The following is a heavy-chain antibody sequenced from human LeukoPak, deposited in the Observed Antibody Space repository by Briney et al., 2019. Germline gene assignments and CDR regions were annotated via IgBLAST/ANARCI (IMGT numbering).Heavy chain of an antibody. D-gene: IGHD3-10*01. CDR2: IYTSGST. CDR1: GGSISSHY. Sequence: SETLSLTCTVSGGSISSHYRSWIRQPAGKGLEWIGRIYTSGSTNYNPSLKSRVTMSVDTSKNQFSLKLSSVTAADTAVYYCARTLLWFGELSGSWFDPWGQGTLVTVSS. CDR3: ARTLLWFGELSGSWFDP. J-gene: IGHJ5*02. V-gene: IGHV4-4*07.